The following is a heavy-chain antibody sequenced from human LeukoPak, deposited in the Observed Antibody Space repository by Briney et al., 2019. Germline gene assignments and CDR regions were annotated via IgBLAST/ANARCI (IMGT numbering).Heavy chain of an antibody. CDR1: GYTFTSYG. Sequence: GASVKVSCKASGYTFTSYGISWVRQAPGQGLEWMGWISAYNGNTNYAQKLQGRVTMTTDTSTSTAYMELRSLRSDDTAVYYCARVGYYGSGSYAYYYYGMDVWGQGTTVTVSS. D-gene: IGHD3-10*01. CDR3: ARVGYYGSGSYAYYYYGMDV. V-gene: IGHV1-18*01. CDR2: ISAYNGNT. J-gene: IGHJ6*02.